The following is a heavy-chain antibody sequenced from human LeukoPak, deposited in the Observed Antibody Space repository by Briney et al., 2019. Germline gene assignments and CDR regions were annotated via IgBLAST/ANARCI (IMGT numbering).Heavy chain of an antibody. J-gene: IGHJ4*02. Sequence: PSQTLSLTCTVSGGSINSYYWSWIRQPPGKGLEWIGYIYYSGSTNYNPSLKSRVTMSVDTSKNQFSLRLNSVTAADTAVYYCARSELLWFGGVNSGFDYWGQGTLVTVSS. D-gene: IGHD3-10*01. CDR3: ARSELLWFGGVNSGFDY. CDR2: IYYSGST. V-gene: IGHV4-59*01. CDR1: GGSINSYY.